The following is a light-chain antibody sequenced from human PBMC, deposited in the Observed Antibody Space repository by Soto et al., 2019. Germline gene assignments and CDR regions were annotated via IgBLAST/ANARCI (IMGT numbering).Light chain of an antibody. CDR1: SSDVGGYTY. V-gene: IGLV2-14*01. CDR2: DVS. Sequence: QSALTQPASVSGSPGQSITISCTGTSSDVGGYTYVSWYQQHPGKAPKLMIYDVSYRPSGVSNRFSGSKSGNTASLTISGLQAEDEADYYCCSSTGSNTYVFGTWTKVTVL. CDR3: CSSTGSNTYV. J-gene: IGLJ1*01.